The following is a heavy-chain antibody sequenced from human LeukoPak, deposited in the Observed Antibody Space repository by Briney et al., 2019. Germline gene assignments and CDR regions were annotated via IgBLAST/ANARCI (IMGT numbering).Heavy chain of an antibody. CDR3: ARVDRSIGWQHYYYMDV. D-gene: IGHD6-19*01. Sequence: ASVKVSCKASGHSFITYGLTWVRQAPGQGLEWVGWISAANGDTNSAQRLQDRLTMTTDTSTSIAHMELSNLRSDDTAVYYCARVDRSIGWQHYYYMDVWGKGTTVTVSS. J-gene: IGHJ6*03. CDR2: ISAANGDT. CDR1: GHSFITYG. V-gene: IGHV1-18*04.